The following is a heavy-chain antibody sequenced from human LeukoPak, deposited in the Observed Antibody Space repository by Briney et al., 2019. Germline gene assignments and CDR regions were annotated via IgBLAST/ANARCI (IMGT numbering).Heavy chain of an antibody. V-gene: IGHV3-7*01. J-gene: IGHJ6*01. CDR1: GFTFSVYW. CDR3: ARWRGWMVVDPGGKDV. Sequence: GGSLRLSCAASGFTFSVYWMSWVRQAPGKGLEWVANIKQDGREKYYVDSVKGRFTISRDNAKNSLYLQMNSLRAEDTAVYYCARWRGWMVVDPGGKDVWGQGDPVTVSS. CDR2: IKQDGREK. D-gene: IGHD2-21*01.